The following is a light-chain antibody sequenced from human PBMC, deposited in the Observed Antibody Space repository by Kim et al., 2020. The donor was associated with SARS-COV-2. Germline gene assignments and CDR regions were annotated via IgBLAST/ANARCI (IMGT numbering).Light chain of an antibody. CDR2: DAS. CDR3: HQYNNWPLT. V-gene: IGKV3-15*01. Sequence: YMSPGERATLSCRASQSVSSNLAWYQQKPGQAPRLLIYDASTRATGIPARFSGSGSGTQFTLTISSLQSEDFAVYYCHQYNNWPLTFGGGTKLEI. J-gene: IGKJ4*01. CDR1: QSVSSN.